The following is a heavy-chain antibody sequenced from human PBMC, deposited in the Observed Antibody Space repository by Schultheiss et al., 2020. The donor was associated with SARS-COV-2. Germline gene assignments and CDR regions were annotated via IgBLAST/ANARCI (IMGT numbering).Heavy chain of an antibody. CDR3: ARDIVVPAAIPGEVYYYYMDV. J-gene: IGHJ6*03. V-gene: IGHV1-18*01. D-gene: IGHD2-2*02. CDR2: IRAYNGNT. Sequence: ASVKVSCKASGYTFTSYGLSWVRQAPGQGLEWMGWIRAYNGNTNFAQKLQGRVTMTTDTSTSTAYMELRSLRPDDTAVYYCARDIVVPAAIPGEVYYYYMDVLGTGSTVTVAS. CDR1: GYTFTSYG.